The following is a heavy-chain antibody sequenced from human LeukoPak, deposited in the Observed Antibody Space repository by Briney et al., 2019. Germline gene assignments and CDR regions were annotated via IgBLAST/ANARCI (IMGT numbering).Heavy chain of an antibody. V-gene: IGHV3-74*01. CDR3: TRTHITSDY. CDR1: GYSFSSFS. D-gene: IGHD3-10*01. Sequence: PGGSLRLSCTVSGYSFSSFSMHWVRQAPGKGLMWVSRINADGSGTRYADSVEGRFTVSRDYARNTLYLQMNSLRAEDTAMYYCTRTHITSDYWGQGILVTVSS. J-gene: IGHJ4*02. CDR2: INADGSGT.